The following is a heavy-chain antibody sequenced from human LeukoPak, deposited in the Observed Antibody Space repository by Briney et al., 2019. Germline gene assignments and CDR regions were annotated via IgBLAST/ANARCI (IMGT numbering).Heavy chain of an antibody. D-gene: IGHD6-6*01. V-gene: IGHV1-2*02. Sequence: ASVKVSCKASGYTFTGCYMHWVRQAPGQGLEWMGWINPNSGGTNYAQKFQGRVTMTRDTSISTAYLQWSSLKASDTAMYYCARRASTSNYYYYMDVWGKGTTVTVSS. CDR3: ARRASTSNYYYYMDV. CDR2: INPNSGGT. J-gene: IGHJ6*03. CDR1: GYTFTGCY.